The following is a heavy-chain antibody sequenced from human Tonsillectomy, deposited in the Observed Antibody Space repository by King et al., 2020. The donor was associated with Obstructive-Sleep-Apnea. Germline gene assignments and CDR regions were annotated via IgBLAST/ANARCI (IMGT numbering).Heavy chain of an antibody. CDR3: ARGDEMATTGFFDY. D-gene: IGHD5-24*01. Sequence: VQLVESGGGLVQPGGSLRLSCAASGFTFSSYWMSWVRQAPGKGLEWVANIKQDGSEKYYVDSVKGRFTISRDNAKNSLYLQMNSLRSEDTAVYYCARGDEMATTGFFDYWGQGTLVTVSS. V-gene: IGHV3-7*01. CDR1: GFTFSSYW. CDR2: IKQDGSEK. J-gene: IGHJ4*02.